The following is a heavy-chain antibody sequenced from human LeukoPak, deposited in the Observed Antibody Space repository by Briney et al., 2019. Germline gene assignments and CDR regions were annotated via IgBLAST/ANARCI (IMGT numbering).Heavy chain of an antibody. J-gene: IGHJ6*02. Sequence: ASLKVSCKAAGYTFTSSGISGVRQAPGQGLEWMGWISAYNCNTNYAQKLQGRVTMTTDTSTSTAYMELRSLRSYDTAVYYCARARELLWFREFQNYGMDVWGQGTTVTVSS. CDR2: ISAYNCNT. D-gene: IGHD3-10*01. V-gene: IGHV1-18*01. CDR3: ARARELLWFREFQNYGMDV. CDR1: GYTFTSSG.